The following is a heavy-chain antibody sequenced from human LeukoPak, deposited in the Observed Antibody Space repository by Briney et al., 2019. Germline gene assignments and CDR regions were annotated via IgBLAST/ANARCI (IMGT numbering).Heavy chain of an antibody. CDR2: IRSKAYGGTT. V-gene: IGHV3-49*04. D-gene: IGHD6-19*01. J-gene: IGHJ4*02. CDR1: GFTFGDYA. Sequence: GSLRLSCTASGFTFGDYAMSWVRQAPGKGLEWVGFIRSKAYGGTTEYAASVKGRFTISRDGSKSIAYLQMNSLKTEDTAVYYCTRGGSSGWYATNIDYWGQGTLVTVSS. CDR3: TRGGSSGWYATNIDY.